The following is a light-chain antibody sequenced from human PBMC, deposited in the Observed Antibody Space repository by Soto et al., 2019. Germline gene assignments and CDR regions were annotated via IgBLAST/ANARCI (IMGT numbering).Light chain of an antibody. CDR1: SSDVGSYNL. CDR2: EGS. CDR3: CSYAGSNAIHVV. J-gene: IGLJ2*01. Sequence: QSVLTQPASVSGSPGQSITISCTGTSSDVGSYNLVSWYQQHPGKAPKLMIYEGSKRPSGVSNRFSGSKSGNTAPLTISGLQAEDEADYYCCSYAGSNAIHVVFGGGTKLTVL. V-gene: IGLV2-23*03.